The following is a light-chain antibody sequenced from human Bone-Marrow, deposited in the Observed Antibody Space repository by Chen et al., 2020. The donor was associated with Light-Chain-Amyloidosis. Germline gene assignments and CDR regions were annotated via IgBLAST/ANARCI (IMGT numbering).Light chain of an antibody. CDR1: SSDVGSYNL. Sequence: SALTQPASVSGSPGQSITISCTGTSSDVGSYNLVSWYQQHPGKAPKLMIYEGSKRPSGVSNRFSGSKSGNTASLTISGLQAEDEADYYCCSYAGSSTPWVFGGVTKLTVL. CDR3: CSYAGSSTPWV. CDR2: EGS. J-gene: IGLJ3*02. V-gene: IGLV2-23*01.